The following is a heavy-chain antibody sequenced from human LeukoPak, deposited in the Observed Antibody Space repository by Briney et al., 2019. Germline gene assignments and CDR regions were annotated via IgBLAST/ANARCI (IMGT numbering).Heavy chain of an antibody. V-gene: IGHV4-59*12. J-gene: IGHJ4*02. CDR1: GGSISSYY. Sequence: PSETLSLTCTVSGGSISSYYWSWIRQPPGKGLEWIGYIYYSGSTNYNPSLKSRVTISVDTSKNQFSLKLSSVTAADTAVYYCARGKSHYDFWSGYYEKTEYYFDYWGQGTLVTVSS. D-gene: IGHD3-3*01. CDR2: IYYSGST. CDR3: ARGKSHYDFWSGYYEKTEYYFDY.